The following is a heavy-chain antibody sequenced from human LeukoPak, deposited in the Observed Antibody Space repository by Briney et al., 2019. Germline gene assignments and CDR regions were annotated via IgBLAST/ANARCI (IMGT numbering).Heavy chain of an antibody. V-gene: IGHV1-2*02. CDR1: GYTFTGYY. CDR3: ARDITIFGVVTILGYYYYGMDV. D-gene: IGHD3-3*01. J-gene: IGHJ6*02. Sequence: ASVKVSCKASGYTFTGYYMHWVRQAPGQGLEWMGWINPNSGGTNYAQKLQGRATMTRDTSISTAYMELSRLRSDDTAVYYCARDITIFGVVTILGYYYYGMDVWGQGTTVTVSS. CDR2: INPNSGGT.